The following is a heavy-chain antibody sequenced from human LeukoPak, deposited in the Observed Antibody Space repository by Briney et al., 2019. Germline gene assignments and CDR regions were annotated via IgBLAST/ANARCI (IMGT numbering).Heavy chain of an antibody. Sequence: PSETLSLTCTVSGGSISSGDYYWSWIRQPPGKGLEWIGYIYYSGSTYYNPSLKSRVTISVDTSKNQFSLKLSSVTAADTAVYYCARDNGVAGNYHYYGMDVWGQGTTVTVSS. CDR2: IYYSGST. V-gene: IGHV4-30-4*01. J-gene: IGHJ6*02. CDR1: GGSISSGDYY. D-gene: IGHD6-19*01. CDR3: ARDNGVAGNYHYYGMDV.